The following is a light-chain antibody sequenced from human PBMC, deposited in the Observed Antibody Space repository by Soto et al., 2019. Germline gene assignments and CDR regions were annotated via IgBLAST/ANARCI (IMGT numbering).Light chain of an antibody. CDR2: GAS. J-gene: IGKJ5*01. Sequence: ESLLTQSRCTLSLSPGQRPTLACRASQSVSSTYLAWYRQKPGQAPRLLISGASSTATGIPDRFSGGGSGTDFTLIISRLEPEDFGVYYCQQYSTSTTFGEGTRLEI. CDR1: QSVSSTY. CDR3: QQYSTSTT. V-gene: IGKV3-20*01.